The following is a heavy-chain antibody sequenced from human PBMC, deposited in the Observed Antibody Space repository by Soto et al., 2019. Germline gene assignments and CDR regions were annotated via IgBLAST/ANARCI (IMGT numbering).Heavy chain of an antibody. J-gene: IGHJ6*02. CDR3: AKDNGRSMRPLYYYNCMLV. Sequence: GGSLRLSCEASGFTFSSYAMSWVREAPGKGLEWVSAISGSGVRTYYADSVKGRFTISRDNSKNTRYLQMNSLRAEDTAVYYCAKDNGRSMRPLYYYNCMLVWGQGSRVTVYS. D-gene: IGHD2-8*01. V-gene: IGHV3-23*01. CDR1: GFTFSSYA. CDR2: ISGSGVRT.